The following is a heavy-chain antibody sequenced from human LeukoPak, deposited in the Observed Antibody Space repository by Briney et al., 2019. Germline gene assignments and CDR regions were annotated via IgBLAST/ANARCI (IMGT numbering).Heavy chain of an antibody. CDR2: IYYSGYT. V-gene: IGHV4-59*01. J-gene: IGHJ4*02. D-gene: IGHD6-13*01. CDR1: GGSIGTYY. Sequence: SETLSLTCTVSGGSIGTYYWSWMRQPPGKGLEWIGYIYYSGYTNYNPSLKSRVTISVDTSKNQFSLKLSSVTAADTAVYYGSRASRIAAAGLFDYWGQGSLVTVSS. CDR3: SRASRIAAAGLFDY.